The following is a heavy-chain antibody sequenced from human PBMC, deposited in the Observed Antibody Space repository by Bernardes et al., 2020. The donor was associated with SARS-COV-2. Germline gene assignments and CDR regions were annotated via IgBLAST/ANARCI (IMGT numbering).Heavy chain of an antibody. CDR1: GSSRYG. J-gene: IGHJ6*02. CDR3: ARVGLEKRVYYYYSMDV. CDR2: ISSTSNTK. Sequence: SLRLSCAASGSSRYGMNWVRQAPGKGLEWVAYISSTSNTKYYAEFVQGRFTISRDDVTNSLFLQMDSLRAEDTAVYYCARVGLEKRVYYYYSMDVWGQGTTVIVSS. V-gene: IGHV3-48*01. D-gene: IGHD1-26*01.